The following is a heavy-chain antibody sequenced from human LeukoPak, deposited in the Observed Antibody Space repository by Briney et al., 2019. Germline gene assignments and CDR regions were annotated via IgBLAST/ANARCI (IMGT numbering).Heavy chain of an antibody. J-gene: IGHJ4*02. V-gene: IGHV3-74*01. CDR2: IRGDWHDT. CDR3: ASDRVLGSGSLDN. D-gene: IGHD3-10*01. Sequence: GGSLRLSCTASGFRFSDFWMHWVRQAPGKGLEWVSRIRGDWHDTTYADSVKGGFTISRDNAQNTLYLQMNSLRVEDTAVYYCASDRVLGSGSLDNWGQGTLVTVSS. CDR1: GFRFSDFW.